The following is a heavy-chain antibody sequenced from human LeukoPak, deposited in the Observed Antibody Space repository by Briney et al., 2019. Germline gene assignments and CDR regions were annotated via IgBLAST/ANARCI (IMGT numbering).Heavy chain of an antibody. D-gene: IGHD3-9*01. CDR1: GYTFTSYY. Sequence: ASVKVSCKASGYTFTSYYMHWVRQAPGQGLEWMGIINPSGGSTSYAQKFQGRVTMTRDTSISTAYMELSRLRSDDTAVYYCARGHYDILTGYYFVLDYWGQGTLVTVSS. J-gene: IGHJ4*02. CDR2: INPSGGST. V-gene: IGHV1-46*01. CDR3: ARGHYDILTGYYFVLDY.